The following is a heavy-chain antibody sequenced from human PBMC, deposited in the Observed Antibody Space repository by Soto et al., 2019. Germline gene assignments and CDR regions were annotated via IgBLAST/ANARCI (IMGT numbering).Heavy chain of an antibody. CDR2: IYYSGST. CDR3: ARHPYSSSWYWFDP. D-gene: IGHD6-13*01. CDR1: GGSISSYY. V-gene: IGHV4-59*08. J-gene: IGHJ5*02. Sequence: QVQLQESGPGLVKPSETLSLTCTVSGGSISSYYWSWIRQPPGKGLEWIGYIYYSGSTNYNPSLKSRVTISVDTSKNQFSLKLSSVTAADTAVYYCARHPYSSSWYWFDPWGQGTLVTVSS.